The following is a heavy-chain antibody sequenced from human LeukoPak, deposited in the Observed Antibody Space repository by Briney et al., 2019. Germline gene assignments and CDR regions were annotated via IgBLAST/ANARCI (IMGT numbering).Heavy chain of an antibody. CDR3: VRATANGSGRAYDH. CDR1: GESMIGHY. J-gene: IGHJ4*02. CDR2: IHHSGDT. V-gene: IGHV4-34*01. D-gene: IGHD3-10*01. Sequence: SETLSLTCAVYGESMIGHYWTWIRQPPGKRLDWIGEIHHSGDTNSNPSLKNRVTMSIDMSKNQFSLKVKSVTAADTAVYYCVRATANGSGRAYDHWAQGNLVPVSS.